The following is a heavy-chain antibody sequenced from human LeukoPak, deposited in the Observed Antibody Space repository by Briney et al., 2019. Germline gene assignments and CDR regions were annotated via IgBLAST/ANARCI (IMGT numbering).Heavy chain of an antibody. V-gene: IGHV1-18*01. Sequence: ASVKVSCKASSYSFNRYGISWVRQAPGQGLEWMGWISGYNGNTNYAQKFLGRVSMTADTSTSTAYMELRSLTSDDTAVYYCARGHSGYDPDFDYWGQGTLVTVSS. CDR3: ARGHSGYDPDFDY. CDR1: SYSFNRYG. J-gene: IGHJ4*02. D-gene: IGHD5-12*01. CDR2: ISGYNGNT.